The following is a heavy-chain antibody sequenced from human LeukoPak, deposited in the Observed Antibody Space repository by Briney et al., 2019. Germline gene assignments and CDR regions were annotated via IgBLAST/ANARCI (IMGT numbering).Heavy chain of an antibody. CDR3: ARDSEYSSSFAFDI. CDR1: GFTFSSHW. V-gene: IGHV3-7*01. D-gene: IGHD6-13*01. J-gene: IGHJ3*02. CDR2: INKDGSEK. Sequence: GGSLRLSCAASGFTFSSHWMTWVRQAPGKGLEWVANINKDGSEKYYVDSVKGRFTISRDNAKNSLYLQMNSLRAEDTAVYYCARDSEYSSSFAFDIWGQGRMVTVSS.